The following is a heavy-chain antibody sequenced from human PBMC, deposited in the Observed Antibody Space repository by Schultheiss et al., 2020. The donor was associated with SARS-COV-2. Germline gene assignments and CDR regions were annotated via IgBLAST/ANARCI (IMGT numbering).Heavy chain of an antibody. Sequence: SETLSLTCAVYGGSFSGYYWSWIRQPPGKGLEWIGEINHSGSTNYNPSLKSRVTISVDTSKNQFSLKLSSVTAADTAVYYCARAKGYCSSTSFYHYYYYGMDVWGQGTTVTVSS. CDR1: GGSFSGYY. J-gene: IGHJ6*02. V-gene: IGHV4-34*01. D-gene: IGHD2-2*01. CDR2: INHSGST. CDR3: ARAKGYCSSTSFYHYYYYGMDV.